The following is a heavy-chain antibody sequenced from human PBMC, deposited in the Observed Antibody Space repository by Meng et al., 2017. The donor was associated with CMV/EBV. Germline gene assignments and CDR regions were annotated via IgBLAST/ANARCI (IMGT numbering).Heavy chain of an antibody. CDR3: TPGGGGVGD. D-gene: IGHD2-8*02. V-gene: IGHV3-15*01. CDR1: GFTFNDAW. Sequence: LSCAGSGFTFNDAWMSWVRQAPGKGLEWVGLIKKKSDGETTDYAAPVKGRFTISRDDSKNTLYLQMNSLKIEDTAVYYCTPGGGGVGDWGQGTLVTVSS. CDR2: IKKKSDGETT. J-gene: IGHJ4*02.